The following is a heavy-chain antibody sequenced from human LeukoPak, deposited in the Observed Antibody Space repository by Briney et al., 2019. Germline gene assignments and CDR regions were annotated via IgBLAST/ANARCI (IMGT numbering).Heavy chain of an antibody. CDR1: GYTFTGYY. J-gene: IGHJ4*02. Sequence: ASVKVSCKASGYTFTGYYMLWVRQAPGQGLEWMGWINPNSGGTNYAQKFQGRVTMTRDTSISTAYMELSRLRSDDTAVYYCARDDYDILTGYYKGLDYWGQGTLVTVSS. V-gene: IGHV1-2*02. D-gene: IGHD3-9*01. CDR2: INPNSGGT. CDR3: ARDDYDILTGYYKGLDY.